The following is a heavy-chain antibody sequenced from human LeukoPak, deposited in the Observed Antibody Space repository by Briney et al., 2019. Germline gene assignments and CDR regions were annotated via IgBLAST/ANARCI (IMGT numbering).Heavy chain of an antibody. Sequence: SVKVSCKASGGTFSSYAVSWVRQAPGQGLEWMGGIIPIFGTANYAQKFQGRVTITADESTSTAYMELSSLRSEDTAVYYCARDAGARLTGTPIWGQGTLVTVSS. J-gene: IGHJ4*02. CDR1: GGTFSSYA. CDR3: ARDAGARLTGTPI. D-gene: IGHD1-20*01. V-gene: IGHV1-69*13. CDR2: IIPIFGTA.